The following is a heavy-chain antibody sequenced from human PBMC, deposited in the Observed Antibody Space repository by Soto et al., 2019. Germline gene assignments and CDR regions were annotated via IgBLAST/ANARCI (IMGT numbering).Heavy chain of an antibody. D-gene: IGHD2-15*01. J-gene: IGHJ3*02. CDR2: ISGSGGST. CDR3: AKVRVRSGSAFDI. V-gene: IGHV3-23*01. CDR1: GFTFSSYA. Sequence: EVQLLESGGGLVQPGGSLRLSCAASGFTFSSYAMSWVRQAPGKVLEWVSAISGSGGSTYYADSVKGRFTISRDNSKNTLYLQMISLRAEDTAVYYCAKVRVRSGSAFDIWGQGTMVTVSS.